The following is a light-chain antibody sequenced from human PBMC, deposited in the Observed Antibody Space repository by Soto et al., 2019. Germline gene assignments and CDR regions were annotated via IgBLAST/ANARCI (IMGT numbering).Light chain of an antibody. CDR1: SSDVGGYNY. J-gene: IGLJ1*01. Sequence: QSVLTQPASVSGSPGQSITISCTGTSSDVGGYNYVSWYQQHPGKAPKLMIYDVSNRPTGVSNRFSGTKSGNTASLTISGLQDEDEDDYYCSSYTRRSTRVFGTGTKLTVL. V-gene: IGLV2-14*01. CDR2: DVS. CDR3: SSYTRRSTRV.